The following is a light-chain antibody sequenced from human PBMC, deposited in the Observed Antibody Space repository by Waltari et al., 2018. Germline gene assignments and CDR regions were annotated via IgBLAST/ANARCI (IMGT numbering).Light chain of an antibody. CDR2: AAS. CDR1: QGIGSY. J-gene: IGKJ3*01. V-gene: IGKV1-9*01. CDR3: QQFESYPCT. Sequence: IQLTQSPTSLSASIGDTVTISCRATQGIGSYLAWYQQRPGKAPNLLIYAASVLQDGVPSRISGRGSRTDFTLTINSLQPEDFAFYYWQQFESYPCTCGRGTKV.